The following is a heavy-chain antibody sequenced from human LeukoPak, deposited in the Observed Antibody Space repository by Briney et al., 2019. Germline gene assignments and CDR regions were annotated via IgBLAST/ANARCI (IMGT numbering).Heavy chain of an antibody. CDR3: ARDFNSGGYSGPFDY. CDR2: INWNGGST. CDR1: GFTFDDYG. D-gene: IGHD1-26*01. V-gene: IGHV3-20*04. J-gene: IGHJ4*02. Sequence: GGSLRLSCAASGFTFDDYGMSWVRQAPGEGLEWVSGINWNGGSTGYADSVKGRFTISRDNAKNSLYLQMNSLRAEDTALYYCARDFNSGGYSGPFDYWGQGTLVTVSS.